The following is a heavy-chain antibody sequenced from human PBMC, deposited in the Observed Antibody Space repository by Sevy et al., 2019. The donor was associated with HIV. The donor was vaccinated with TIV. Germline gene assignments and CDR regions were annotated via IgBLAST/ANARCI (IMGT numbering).Heavy chain of an antibody. CDR2: ISYDGSRT. CDR1: GFTFSDYT. J-gene: IGHJ5*01. V-gene: IGHV3-30*04. CDR3: TGVRGLLGWFDS. D-gene: IGHD3-10*01. Sequence: GGSLRLSCAASGFTFSDYTIHWVRQAPGKGLEWVSVISYDGSRTSYAHSVKGRFTISRDNSKNTLFLQMNSLRAEDTAVYYCTGVRGLLGWFDSWGQGTLVTVSS.